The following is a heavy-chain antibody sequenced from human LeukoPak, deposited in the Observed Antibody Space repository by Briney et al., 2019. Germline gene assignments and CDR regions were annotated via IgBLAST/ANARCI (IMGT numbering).Heavy chain of an antibody. J-gene: IGHJ6*03. CDR3: AREVGATPKFYYYYMDV. CDR1: GFTFSDHY. D-gene: IGHD1-26*01. V-gene: IGHV3-72*01. Sequence: PGGSLRLSCAASGFTFSDHYMDWVRQAPGKGLEWVGRTRNKANSYTTEYAASVKGRFTISRDDSKNSLYLQMNSLKTEDTAVYYCAREVGATPKFYYYYMDVWGKGTTVTVSS. CDR2: TRNKANSYTT.